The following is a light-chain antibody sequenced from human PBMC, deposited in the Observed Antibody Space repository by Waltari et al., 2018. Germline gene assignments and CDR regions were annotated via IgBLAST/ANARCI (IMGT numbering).Light chain of an antibody. Sequence: QSALTQPASVSGSPGQSITISCTGTSSDVGSYNLVSWYQQHPGKAPKLMSYEVIKRPSGVSNRFSGSKSGNTASLTISGLQAEDEADYYCCSYAGSSTVVFGGGTKLTVL. CDR2: EVI. CDR1: SSDVGSYNL. J-gene: IGLJ2*01. CDR3: CSYAGSSTVV. V-gene: IGLV2-23*02.